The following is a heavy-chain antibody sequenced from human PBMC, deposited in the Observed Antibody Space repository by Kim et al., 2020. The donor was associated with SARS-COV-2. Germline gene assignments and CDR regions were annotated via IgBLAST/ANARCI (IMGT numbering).Heavy chain of an antibody. CDR1: GFTFSNYW. J-gene: IGHJ4*02. Sequence: GGSLRLSCSASGFTFSNYWMHWVRQAPGKGLVWVSRINSDGSNTNYAHSVKGRFTISRDNAKNTLYLQMNSLRAEDTAVYYCARVVGATKFEYWGQGTLVTVSS. CDR2: INSDGSNT. V-gene: IGHV3-74*01. D-gene: IGHD1-26*01. CDR3: ARVVGATKFEY.